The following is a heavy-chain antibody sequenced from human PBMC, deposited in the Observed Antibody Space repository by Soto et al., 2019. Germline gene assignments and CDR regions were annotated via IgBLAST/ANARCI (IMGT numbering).Heavy chain of an antibody. D-gene: IGHD2-2*01. CDR1: EGTFSTYT. CDR2: IIPMLTVR. CDR3: SIGTWSAETFDV. V-gene: IGHV1-69*02. Sequence: QVHLVQSGAEVKKPGSSVKVSCKATEGTFSTYTLIWVRQAPGQGLEWMGRIIPMLTVRNSAQKFQDRVTLTADKSTSTAFMELTSLTSDDPAVYYCSIGTWSAETFDVWGQGTMVTVSS. J-gene: IGHJ3*01.